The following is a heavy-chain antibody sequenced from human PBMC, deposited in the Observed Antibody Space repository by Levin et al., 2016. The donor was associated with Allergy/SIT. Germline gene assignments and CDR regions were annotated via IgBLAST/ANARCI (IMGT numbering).Heavy chain of an antibody. CDR1: GYTFTSYA. J-gene: IGHJ6*02. D-gene: IGHD6-13*01. V-gene: IGHV1-3*01. CDR2: INAGNGNT. CDR3: AGAAAGIYGMDV. Sequence: ASVKVSCKASGYTFTSYAMHWVRQAPGQRLEWMGWINAGNGNTKYSQKFQGRVTITRDTSASTAYMELSSLRSEDTAVYYCAGAAAGIYGMDVWGQGTTVTVSS.